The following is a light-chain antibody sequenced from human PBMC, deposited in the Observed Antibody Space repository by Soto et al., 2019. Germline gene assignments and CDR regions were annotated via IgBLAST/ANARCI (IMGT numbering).Light chain of an antibody. CDR2: STS. CDR1: QTITSN. V-gene: IGKV3-15*01. J-gene: IGKJ1*01. Sequence: IVMTQSPATLSVYPGERATLSCRASQTITSNLAWYQQKTGQAPRLLIYSTSARATGIPARFSGSGSGTEFTLTISSLESEDFAIYYCQQYDNWPRTFGQGTRVEIK. CDR3: QQYDNWPRT.